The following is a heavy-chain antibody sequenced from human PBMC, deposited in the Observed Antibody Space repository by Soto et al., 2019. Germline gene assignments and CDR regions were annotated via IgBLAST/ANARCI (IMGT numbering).Heavy chain of an antibody. V-gene: IGHV3-30*18. J-gene: IGHJ3*02. CDR3: ANPSGYYFGLGSHDEASDM. D-gene: IGHD3-10*01. CDR2: ISKDGTKK. Sequence: QVQLVESGGGVVQPGRSLRLSCAASGFMFSGFGMHWVRQAPGKGLQWVAGISKDGTKKYYGDSVKGRFTISRDNSKKTLYLQMDRLRAEDTAVYYCANPSGYYFGLGSHDEASDMWGQGTVVTVCS. CDR1: GFMFSGFG.